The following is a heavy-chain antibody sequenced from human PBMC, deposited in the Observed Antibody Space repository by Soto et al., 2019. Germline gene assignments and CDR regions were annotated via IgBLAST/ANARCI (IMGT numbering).Heavy chain of an antibody. D-gene: IGHD2-15*01. J-gene: IGHJ6*02. Sequence: SETLSLTCDVSGDTISTGGYTWAWIRQPPGKALEWIGHTYHSGNPNYNPSLKSRVTISVDTSKNQFSLRLTSVTAADTAVYYCERLAGYCRTNGCHGDYAMDVRGQGTTVTVSS. CDR2: TYHSGNP. CDR1: GDTISTGGYT. V-gene: IGHV4-30-2*03. CDR3: ERLAGYCRTNGCHGDYAMDV.